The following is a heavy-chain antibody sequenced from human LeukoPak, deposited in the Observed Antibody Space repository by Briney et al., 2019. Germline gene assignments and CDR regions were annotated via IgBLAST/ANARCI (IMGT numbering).Heavy chain of an antibody. CDR3: AKAQDIVVVPAAMDY. V-gene: IGHV3-21*01. CDR1: GFTFSSYS. Sequence: GGSLRLSCAASGFTFSSYSMNWIRQAPGKGLEWVSSISSSSSYIYYADSVKGRFTISRDNAKNSLYLQMNSLRAEDTAVYYCAKAQDIVVVPAAMDYWGQGTLVTVSS. J-gene: IGHJ4*02. CDR2: ISSSSSYI. D-gene: IGHD2-2*01.